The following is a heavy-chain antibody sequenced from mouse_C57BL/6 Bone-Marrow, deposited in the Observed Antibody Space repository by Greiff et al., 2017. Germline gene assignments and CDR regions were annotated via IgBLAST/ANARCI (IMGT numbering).Heavy chain of an antibody. V-gene: IGHV1-55*01. Sequence: QVQLQQPGPELVKPGASVKMSCKASGYTFTNYWITWVKQSPGQGLAWIGVIYPDSGSTNYNEKFKGKATLTVDTSSSTAYMQLTSLTSEDSAVYDCASWCYYYMEDWGTGTSGTVSS. D-gene: IGHD2-1*01. CDR3: ASWCYYYMED. J-gene: IGHJ1*03. CDR2: IYPDSGST. CDR1: GYTFTNYW.